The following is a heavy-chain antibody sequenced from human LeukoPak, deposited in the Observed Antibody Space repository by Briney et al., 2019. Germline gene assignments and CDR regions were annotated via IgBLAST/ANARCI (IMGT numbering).Heavy chain of an antibody. D-gene: IGHD3-10*01. CDR3: GRPLQRGSWTQRALDY. Sequence: ASVKVSCKASGGTFSSYAISWVRQATGQGLEWMGWMNPNSGNAGYAQRFQGRVTMTRNNSISTAYMELTSLRSEDTAVYYCGRPLQRGSWTQRALDYWGQGTLVTVSS. J-gene: IGHJ4*02. V-gene: IGHV1-8*02. CDR1: GGTFSSYA. CDR2: MNPNSGNA.